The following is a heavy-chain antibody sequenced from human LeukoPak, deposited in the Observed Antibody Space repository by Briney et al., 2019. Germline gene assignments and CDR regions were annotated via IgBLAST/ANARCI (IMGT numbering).Heavy chain of an antibody. V-gene: IGHV3-30*19. J-gene: IGHJ6*02. Sequence: GGSLRLSCAASGFTFSSYGMHWVRQAPGKGLEWVAVISYDGSNKYYADSVKGRFTISRDNSKNTLYLQMNSLRAEDTAVYYCARDRKEALNYGMDVWGQGTTVTVSS. CDR3: ARDRKEALNYGMDV. CDR2: ISYDGSNK. CDR1: GFTFSSYG.